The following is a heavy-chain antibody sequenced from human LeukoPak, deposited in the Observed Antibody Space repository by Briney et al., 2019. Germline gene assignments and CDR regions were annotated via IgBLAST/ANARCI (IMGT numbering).Heavy chain of an antibody. CDR2: IYSGGST. J-gene: IGHJ4*02. D-gene: IGHD1-26*01. CDR3: TKDRSHGRSYFDY. CDR1: GFTVSNNY. Sequence: AGSLRLSCAASGFTVSNNYMSWVRQAPGKGLEWVSVIYSGGSTYYADSVKGRFTISRDNSKNTLYLQMNSLRIEDTAVYYCTKDRSHGRSYFDYWGQGTLVTVAS. V-gene: IGHV3-66*02.